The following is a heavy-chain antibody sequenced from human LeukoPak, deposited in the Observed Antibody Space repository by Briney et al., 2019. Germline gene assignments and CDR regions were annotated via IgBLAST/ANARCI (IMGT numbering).Heavy chain of an antibody. CDR1: GFTFSSYE. CDR2: ISSSGSTI. D-gene: IGHD6-19*01. V-gene: IGHV3-48*03. J-gene: IGHJ4*02. Sequence: GGSLRLSCAASGFTFSSYEMNWVRQAPGKGLEWVSYISSSGSTIYYADSVKGRFTISRDNAKNSLYLQMNSLRAEDTAVYYCARGSIAVAVGKYYFDYWGQGALVTVSS. CDR3: ARGSIAVAVGKYYFDY.